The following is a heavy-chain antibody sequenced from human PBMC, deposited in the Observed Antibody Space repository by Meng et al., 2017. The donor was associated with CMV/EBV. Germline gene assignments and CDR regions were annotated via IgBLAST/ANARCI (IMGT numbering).Heavy chain of an antibody. CDR3: ARVAARRKYYFDY. J-gene: IGHJ4*02. V-gene: IGHV3-21*01. CDR2: ISSSSSYI. D-gene: IGHD6-6*01. CDR1: GFTFSSYS. Sequence: RGSLRLSCAASGFTFSSYSMNWVRQAPGKGLEWVSSISSSSSYIYYADSVKGRFTISRDNAKNSLYLQMNSLRAEDTAVYYCARVAARRKYYFDYWGQGTLVTVSS.